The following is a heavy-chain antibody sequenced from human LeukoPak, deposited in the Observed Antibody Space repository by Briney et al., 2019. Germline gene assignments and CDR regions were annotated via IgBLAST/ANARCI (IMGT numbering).Heavy chain of an antibody. J-gene: IGHJ6*02. D-gene: IGHD2-2*01. CDR2: ISAYNGNT. Sequence: ASVKVSCKASGYTFTSYGISWVRQAPGQGLEWMGWISAYNGNTNYAQELQGRVTMTTDTSTSTAYMELRSLRSDDTAVYYCAREDVEPDVKYYYGMDVWGQGTTVTVSS. CDR1: GYTFTSYG. V-gene: IGHV1-18*01. CDR3: AREDVEPDVKYYYGMDV.